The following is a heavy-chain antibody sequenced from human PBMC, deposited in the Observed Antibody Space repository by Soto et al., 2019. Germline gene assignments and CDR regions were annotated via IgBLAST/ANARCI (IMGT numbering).Heavy chain of an antibody. V-gene: IGHV1-18*04. CDR2: ISAYNGNT. Sequence: ASVKVSCKASGYTFTSYGISWVRQAPGQGLEWMGWISAYNGNTNYAQKLQGRVTMTTDTSTSTAYMELRSLRSDDTAVYYCARDLDYDFWSGYSQLRFMDVWGQGTTVTSP. CDR3: ARDLDYDFWSGYSQLRFMDV. J-gene: IGHJ6*02. D-gene: IGHD3-3*01. CDR1: GYTFTSYG.